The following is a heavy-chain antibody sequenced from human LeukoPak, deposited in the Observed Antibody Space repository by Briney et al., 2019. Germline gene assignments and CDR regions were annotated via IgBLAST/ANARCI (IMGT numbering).Heavy chain of an antibody. Sequence: PGESLKISCKGSGHTFTDYWIDWVRQTPGKGLEWLGRIDPSDSYTNYSPSFRGHVTISADTSISTAYLQWSSLKASDTAIYYCARSIRARGEYWGQGTLVTVSS. J-gene: IGHJ4*02. CDR1: GHTFTDYW. CDR2: IDPSDSYT. CDR3: ARSIRARGEY. V-gene: IGHV5-10-1*01. D-gene: IGHD2-2*02.